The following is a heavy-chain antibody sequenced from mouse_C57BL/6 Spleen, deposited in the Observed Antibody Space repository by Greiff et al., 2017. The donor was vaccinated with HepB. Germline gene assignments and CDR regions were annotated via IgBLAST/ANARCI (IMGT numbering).Heavy chain of an antibody. CDR3: AGFGLGEAWFAY. CDR1: GYTFTSYG. V-gene: IGHV1-81*01. D-gene: IGHD3-1*01. CDR2: IYPRSGNT. J-gene: IGHJ3*01. Sequence: VQLQQSGAELARPGASVKLSCKASGYTFTSYGISWVKQRTGQGLEWIGEIYPRSGNTYYNEKFKGKATLTADKSSSTAYMELRSLTSEDSAVYYCAGFGLGEAWFAYWGQGTLVTVSA.